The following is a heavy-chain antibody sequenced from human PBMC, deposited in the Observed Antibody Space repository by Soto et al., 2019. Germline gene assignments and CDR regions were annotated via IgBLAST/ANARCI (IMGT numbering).Heavy chain of an antibody. J-gene: IGHJ4*02. CDR2: IIPMFGTE. V-gene: IGHV1-69*12. CDR1: GGTFSTYA. Sequence: QVQLVQSGAEVKKPESSVKVSCKAPGGTFSTYAISWVRQAPGQGLEWMGGIIPMFGTENYAQRFQDRVTIPADESTNTVYMELSSLRSEDTAVYFCASGIQLWLRRINNGYSGWGQGTLVTVSS. D-gene: IGHD5-18*01. CDR3: ASGIQLWLRRINNGYSG.